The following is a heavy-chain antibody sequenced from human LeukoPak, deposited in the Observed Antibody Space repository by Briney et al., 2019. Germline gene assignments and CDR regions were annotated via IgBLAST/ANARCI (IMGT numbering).Heavy chain of an antibody. CDR3: VKPPMVRGVIISEH. CDR2: ISSNGGRT. D-gene: IGHD3-10*01. V-gene: IGHV3-64D*06. Sequence: GGSLRLSCSASGFTFSSYAMHWVRQAPGKGLEYVSAISSNGGRTYYADSVKGRFTISRDNSKNTLYLQMSSLRAEDTAVYYCVKPPMVRGVIISEHWGQGTLVTVSS. J-gene: IGHJ4*02. CDR1: GFTFSSYA.